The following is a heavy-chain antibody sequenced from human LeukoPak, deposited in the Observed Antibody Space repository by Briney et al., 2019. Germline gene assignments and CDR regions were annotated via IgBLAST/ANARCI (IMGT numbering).Heavy chain of an antibody. CDR3: ARHQAYYYDSSGSGFDP. CDR2: IYYSGST. V-gene: IGHV4-39*01. D-gene: IGHD3-22*01. CDR1: GGSISSSSYY. Sequence: PSETLSLTCTVSGGSISSSSYYWGWIRQPPGKGLEWIGSIYYSGSTYYNPSLKSRVTISVDTSKNQFSLKLSSVTAADTAVYYCARHQAYYYDSSGSGFDPWGQGTLVTVSS. J-gene: IGHJ5*02.